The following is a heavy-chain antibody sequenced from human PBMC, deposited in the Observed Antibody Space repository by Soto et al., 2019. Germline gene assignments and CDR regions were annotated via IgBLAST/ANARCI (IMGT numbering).Heavy chain of an antibody. J-gene: IGHJ4*02. CDR1: DGSISTYY. D-gene: IGHD3-3*01. CDR3: ARGGHDFWSGPFDY. CDR2: IDASGST. V-gene: IGHV4-4*07. Sequence: SETLSLTCTVSDGSISTYYCNWIRLPAGKGLEWIGRIDASGSTDSDPSLKSRVTMSVDTSKNQFSLRLSSVTAADTAVYYCARGGHDFWSGPFDYWGQGAQVNLSS.